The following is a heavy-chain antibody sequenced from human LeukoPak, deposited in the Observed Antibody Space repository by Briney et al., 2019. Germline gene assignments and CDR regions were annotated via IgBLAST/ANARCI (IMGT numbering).Heavy chain of an antibody. CDR1: GGSISSYY. CDR2: FYPSGST. CDR3: ATESSSTTYRALDY. V-gene: IGHV4-4*07. J-gene: IGHJ4*02. Sequence: SETLFLTCTVSGGSISSYYWSWIRQPAGKGLEWVGRFYPSGSTNYNPSLKSRVTMSVDTSKNQFSLKLTSVTAADTAVYYCATESSSTTYRALDYWGQGTLVTVSS. D-gene: IGHD2-2*01.